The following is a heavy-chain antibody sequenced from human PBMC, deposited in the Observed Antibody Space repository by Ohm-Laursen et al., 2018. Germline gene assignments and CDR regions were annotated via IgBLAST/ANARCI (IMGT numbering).Heavy chain of an antibody. CDR3: AKMVGAWDFFDY. D-gene: IGHD1-26*01. J-gene: IGHJ4*02. CDR2: INWNSGTI. CDR1: GFTFDDFA. V-gene: IGHV3-9*01. Sequence: SLRLSCAASGFTFDDFAMHWVRQAPGKGLEWVSGINWNSGTITYADSVKGRFTISRDNAKNSLYLQMNSLRAEDTALYYCAKMVGAWDFFDYWGQGTLVTVSS.